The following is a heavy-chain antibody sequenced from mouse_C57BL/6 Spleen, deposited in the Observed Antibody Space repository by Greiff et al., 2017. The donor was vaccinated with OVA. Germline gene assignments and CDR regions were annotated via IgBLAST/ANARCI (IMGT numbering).Heavy chain of an antibody. CDR1: GYTFTSYW. D-gene: IGHD2-4*01. V-gene: IGHV1-59*01. CDR3: ARRDYDSAMDY. J-gene: IGHJ4*01. CDR2: IDPSDSYT. Sequence: QVQLQQPGAELVRPGTSVKLSCKASGYTFTSYWMHWVKQRPGQGLEWIGVIDPSDSYTNYNQKFKGKATLTVDTSSSTAYMQLSSLTSEDSAVYYCARRDYDSAMDYWGQGTSVTVSS.